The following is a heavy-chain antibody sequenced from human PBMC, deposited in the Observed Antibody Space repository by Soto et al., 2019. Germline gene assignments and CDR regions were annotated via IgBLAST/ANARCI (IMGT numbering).Heavy chain of an antibody. CDR1: GFTFSSYS. V-gene: IGHV3-21*01. D-gene: IGHD3-22*01. J-gene: IGHJ4*02. CDR3: ARGVYYYDSSGWGY. Sequence: EVQLGESGGGLVKPGGSLRLSCAASGFTFSSYSMNWVRQAPGKGLEWVSSISSSSSYIYYADSVKGRFTISRDNAKNSLYLQMNSLRAEDTAVYYCARGVYYYDSSGWGYWGQGNLVTVAS. CDR2: ISSSSSYI.